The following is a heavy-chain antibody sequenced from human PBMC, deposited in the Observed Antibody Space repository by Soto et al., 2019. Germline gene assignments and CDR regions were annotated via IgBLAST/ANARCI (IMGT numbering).Heavy chain of an antibody. CDR1: GYTFTGYY. J-gene: IGHJ5*02. CDR2: INPNSGGT. V-gene: IGHV1-2*04. CDR3: ARGLGYCSGGSCYRWSWFDP. D-gene: IGHD2-15*01. Sequence: ASVKVSCKASGYTFTGYYMHWVRQAPGQGLEWMGWINPNSGGTNYAQKFQGWVTMTRDTSISTAYMELSRLRSDDTAVYYCARGLGYCSGGSCYRWSWFDPWGQRTLVTVSS.